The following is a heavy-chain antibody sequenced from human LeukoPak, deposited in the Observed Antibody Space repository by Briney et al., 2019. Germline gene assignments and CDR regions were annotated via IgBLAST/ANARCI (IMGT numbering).Heavy chain of an antibody. J-gene: IGHJ4*02. D-gene: IGHD6-13*01. Sequence: SETLSLTCTVSGGSISSYYWSWIRQPPGKGLEWIGYIYYSGSTNYNPSLKSRVTISVDTSKNQFSLKLSSVTAADTAVYYCARWGAAGLDYWGQGTLVTVSS. V-gene: IGHV4-59*01. CDR2: IYYSGST. CDR1: GGSISSYY. CDR3: ARWGAAGLDY.